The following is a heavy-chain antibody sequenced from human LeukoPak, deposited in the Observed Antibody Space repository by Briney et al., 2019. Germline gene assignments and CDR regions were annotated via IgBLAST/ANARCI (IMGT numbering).Heavy chain of an antibody. Sequence: PSQTLSLTCAVSGGSISSGGYSWSWIRQPPGKGLEWIGYIYHSGSTYYNPSLKSRVTISVDRSKNQFSLKLSSVTAADTAVYHCARVGGTDAFDIWGQGTMVTVSS. D-gene: IGHD6-25*01. J-gene: IGHJ3*02. CDR3: ARVGGTDAFDI. V-gene: IGHV4-30-2*01. CDR2: IYHSGST. CDR1: GGSISSGGYS.